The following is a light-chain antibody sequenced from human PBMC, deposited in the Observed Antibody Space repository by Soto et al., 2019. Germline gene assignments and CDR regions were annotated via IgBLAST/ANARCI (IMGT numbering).Light chain of an antibody. CDR1: QSVSSN. CDR2: DAS. V-gene: IGKV3-15*01. J-gene: IGKJ1*01. CDR3: QQYNNWPPRAWT. Sequence: EIVLTQFPATLSGPPGERATLSCRASQSVSSNLAWYQQKPGQAPRLLIYDASTRATGIPARFSGSGSGTEFTLTISSLQSEDFAVYYCQQYNNWPPRAWTFGQGTKVEIK.